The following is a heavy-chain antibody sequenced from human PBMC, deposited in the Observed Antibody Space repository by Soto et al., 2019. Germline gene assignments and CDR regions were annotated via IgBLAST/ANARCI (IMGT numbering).Heavy chain of an antibody. Sequence: PEGSLRVYCAASGFTVSSKYMSWVRQAPGKGLEWVSVIYSGGSTYYADSVKGRFTISRDNSKNTLYLQMNSLRAEDTAVYYCARGRGIAAAYYYGIDVWGQGTTVTVTS. J-gene: IGHJ6*02. CDR2: IYSGGST. V-gene: IGHV3-53*01. CDR1: GFTVSSKY. D-gene: IGHD6-13*01. CDR3: ARGRGIAAAYYYGIDV.